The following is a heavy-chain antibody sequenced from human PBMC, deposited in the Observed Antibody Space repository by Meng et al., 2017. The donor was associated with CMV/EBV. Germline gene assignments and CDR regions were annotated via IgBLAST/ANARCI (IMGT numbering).Heavy chain of an antibody. CDR3: ARLPGTGSGDKDV. CDR2: ISSSSSYI. Sequence: GESLKISCAASGFTFSSYSMNWVRQAPGKGLEWVSSISSSSSYIYYADSVKGRFTISRDNAKNSLYLQMNSLRAEDTAVSYCARLPGTGSGDKDVWGQGTTVTVSS. CDR1: GFTFSSYS. D-gene: IGHD3-10*01. V-gene: IGHV3-21*01. J-gene: IGHJ6*02.